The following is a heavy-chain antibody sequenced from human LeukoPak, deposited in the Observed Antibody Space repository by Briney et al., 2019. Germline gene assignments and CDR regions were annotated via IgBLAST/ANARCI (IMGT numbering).Heavy chain of an antibody. V-gene: IGHV3-30*02. CDR2: IQYDGNKR. CDR3: ANTMYSSAWSPFDY. CDR1: TFTFSSYG. D-gene: IGHD6-19*01. Sequence: PGGSLRLSCAASTFTFSSYGMHWVRQAPGEGLEWVAFIQYDGNKRYYADSVKGRFTISRDNSKNTLYLQMNSLRPEDTAIYYCANTMYSSAWSPFDYWGRGTLVTVSS. J-gene: IGHJ4*02.